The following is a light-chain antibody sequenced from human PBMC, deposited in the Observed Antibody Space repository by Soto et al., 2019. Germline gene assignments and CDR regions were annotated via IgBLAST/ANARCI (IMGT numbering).Light chain of an antibody. J-gene: IGKJ2*01. CDR1: QSVSSSY. Sequence: EIVLTQSPGTLSLSPGERATLSCRATQSVSSSYLAWYQQKPGQAPRLLIYGASSRATGIPDRFSGSGSGTDFTLTISRLEPEDVVVYYCQQYGISPRTFGQGTKLEIK. CDR3: QQYGISPRT. CDR2: GAS. V-gene: IGKV3-20*01.